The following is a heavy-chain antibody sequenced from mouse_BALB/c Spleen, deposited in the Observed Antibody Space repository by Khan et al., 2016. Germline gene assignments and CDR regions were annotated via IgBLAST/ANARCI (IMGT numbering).Heavy chain of an antibody. CDR3: ARVNYGLSY. CDR2: IYPGDGDT. J-gene: IGHJ2*01. Sequence: QVQLQQSGAELVRPGYSVKFSCKASGYAFSSYWMNWVKQRPGQGHERIGQIYPGDGDTNYNGKFKGKATLTADKSSSTAYMQLSSLTSEDSAVYFCARVNYGLSYWVHCTTLTVSS. CDR1: GYAFSSYW. V-gene: IGHV1-80*01. D-gene: IGHD1-1*01.